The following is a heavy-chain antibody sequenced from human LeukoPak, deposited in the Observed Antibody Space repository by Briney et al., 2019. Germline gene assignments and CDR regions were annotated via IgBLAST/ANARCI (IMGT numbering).Heavy chain of an antibody. CDR1: GFTFSSYS. Sequence: GGSLRLSCAASGFTFSSYSMNWVRQAPGKGLEWVSSISSSSSYIYYADSVRGRFTISRDNAKNSLYLQMNSLRPEDTALYYCAKVKEDYYDSSGYYRSDAFDIWGQGTMVTVSS. CDR2: ISSSSSYI. J-gene: IGHJ3*02. CDR3: AKVKEDYYDSSGYYRSDAFDI. V-gene: IGHV3-21*04. D-gene: IGHD3-22*01.